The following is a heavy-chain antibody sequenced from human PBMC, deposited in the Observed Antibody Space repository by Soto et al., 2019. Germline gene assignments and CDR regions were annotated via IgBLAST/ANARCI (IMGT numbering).Heavy chain of an antibody. D-gene: IGHD6-13*01. CDR2: IYYSGST. CDR3: ARDKAFKEGSSWIDP. CDR1: GGSISSGYYY. Sequence: QVQLQESGPGLVKPSQTLSLTCTVSGGSISSGYYYWSWIRQHPGKGLEWIGYIYYSGSTYYNPSLKSRVTISLDTSKNQLSLKLSSVTAADTAVYYCARDKAFKEGSSWIDPWGQGTLVTVSS. V-gene: IGHV4-31*03. J-gene: IGHJ5*02.